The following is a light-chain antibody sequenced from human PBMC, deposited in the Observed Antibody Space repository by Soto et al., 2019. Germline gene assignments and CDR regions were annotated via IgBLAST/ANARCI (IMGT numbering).Light chain of an antibody. CDR3: QQYNRYSLT. Sequence: DIQMTQSPSTLSASVGDRVTITCRASQSISSWLAWYQQKPGKAPKLLIYDASSLESGVPSRFSGSGSDTEGTLTINNREPDDFATYHCQQYNRYSLTFGGGTKVEIK. CDR1: QSISSW. V-gene: IGKV1-5*01. J-gene: IGKJ4*01. CDR2: DAS.